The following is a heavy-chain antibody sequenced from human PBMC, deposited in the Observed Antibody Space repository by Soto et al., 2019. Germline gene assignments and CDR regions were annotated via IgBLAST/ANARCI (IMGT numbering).Heavy chain of an antibody. V-gene: IGHV1-69*13. CDR2: IIPIFGTA. D-gene: IGHD3-22*01. CDR1: GGTFSSYA. CDR3: ASAGATPYHYDSRATHDY. J-gene: IGHJ4*02. Sequence: GASVKVSCKASGGTFSSYAISWVRQAPGQGLEWMGGIIPIFGTANYAQKFQGRVTITADESTSTAYMELSSLRSEDTAVYYCASAGATPYHYDSRATHDYWGQGTLVTVSS.